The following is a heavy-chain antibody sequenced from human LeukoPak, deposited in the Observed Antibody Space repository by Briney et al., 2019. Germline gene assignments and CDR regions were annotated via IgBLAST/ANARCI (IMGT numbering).Heavy chain of an antibody. CDR1: GGSISSYY. V-gene: IGHV4-59*01. J-gene: IGHJ6*03. Sequence: SETLSLTCTVSGGSISSYYWSWIRQPPGKGLEWIGYIYYSGSTNYNPSLKSRVTISVDTSKNQFSLKLSSVTAADTAVYYCARVGAASAYYYYYMDVWGKGTTVTVSS. CDR3: ARVGAASAYYYYYMDV. D-gene: IGHD6-25*01. CDR2: IYYSGST.